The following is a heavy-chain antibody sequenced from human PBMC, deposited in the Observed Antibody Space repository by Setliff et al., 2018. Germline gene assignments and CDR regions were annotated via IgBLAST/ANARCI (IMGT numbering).Heavy chain of an antibody. D-gene: IGHD3-10*01. CDR3: ARHEFVGGYYGSVTYRHFDY. Sequence: PSETLSLTCTVSGDSISSTSYQWGWVRQPPGKGLEWIGSIYYTGTAYYNPSLKSRVTIXXXTSKNQFXLQVTSLAATDTALYFCARHEFVGGYYGSVTYRHFDYWGQGILVTVSS. J-gene: IGHJ4*02. CDR2: IYYTGTA. V-gene: IGHV4-39*01. CDR1: GDSISSTSYQ.